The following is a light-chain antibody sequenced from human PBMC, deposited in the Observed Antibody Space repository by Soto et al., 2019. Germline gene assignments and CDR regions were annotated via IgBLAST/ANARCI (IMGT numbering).Light chain of an antibody. CDR3: QQRVNWPPT. J-gene: IGKJ4*01. Sequence: VLTQSPATLSLSPGERATLSCRASQSVSSYLAWYQQKPGQAPRLLFFDASNRATGVPARFSAGGSGTDFTLIISSLEPEDFAVYYCQQRVNWPPTFGGGTKVDIK. CDR1: QSVSSY. CDR2: DAS. V-gene: IGKV3-11*01.